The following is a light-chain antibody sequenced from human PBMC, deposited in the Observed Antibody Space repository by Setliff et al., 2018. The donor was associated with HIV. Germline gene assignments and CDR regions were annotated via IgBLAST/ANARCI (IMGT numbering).Light chain of an antibody. V-gene: IGLV2-14*03. CDR2: GAS. CDR3: SAYSKGDTLVL. CDR1: SDDIGSFSY. Sequence: QSVLTQPASLSGSPGQSITISCTGGSDDIGSFSYVSWYQQYPGKAPKLMIYGASSRPSGVSTRFSGSRSGNTASLTISGVQAEDEADYHCSAYSKGDTLVLFGGGTKVTVL. J-gene: IGLJ2*01.